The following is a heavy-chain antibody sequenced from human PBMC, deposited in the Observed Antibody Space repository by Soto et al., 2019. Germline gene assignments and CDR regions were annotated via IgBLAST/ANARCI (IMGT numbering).Heavy chain of an antibody. CDR1: GFTFSSYS. J-gene: IGHJ6*02. V-gene: IGHV3-21*01. Sequence: EVQLVESGGGLVKPGGSLRLSCAASGFTFSSYSMNWVRQAPGKGLEWVSSISSSSSYIYYADSVKGRFTISRDNAKNSQYLQMNSLRAEDTAVYYCARDKQQLRYGMDVWGQGTTVTVSS. CDR3: ARDKQQLRYGMDV. D-gene: IGHD6-13*01. CDR2: ISSSSSYI.